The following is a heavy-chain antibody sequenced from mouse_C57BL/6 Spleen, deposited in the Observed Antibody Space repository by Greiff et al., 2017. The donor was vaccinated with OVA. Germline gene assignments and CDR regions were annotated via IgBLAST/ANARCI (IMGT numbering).Heavy chain of an antibody. V-gene: IGHV1-76*01. Sequence: QVQLQQSGAELVRPGASVKLSCKASGYTFTDYYINWVKQRPGQGLEWIARIYPGSGNTYYNEKFKGKATLTAEKSSSTAYMQRSSLTSEDSAVYFCARSDGYYKDAMDYWGQGTSVTVSS. D-gene: IGHD2-3*01. CDR3: ARSDGYYKDAMDY. J-gene: IGHJ4*01. CDR1: GYTFTDYY. CDR2: IYPGSGNT.